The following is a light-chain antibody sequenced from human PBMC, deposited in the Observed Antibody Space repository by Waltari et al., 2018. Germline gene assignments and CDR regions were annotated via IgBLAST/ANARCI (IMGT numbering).Light chain of an antibody. J-gene: IGLJ3*02. Sequence: TVVTQEPSLTVSPGGTVTLTCPSIPGEFPSGSHPNWLQQKPGQPPRLLIFSTSDKPPWTPARFSGSLLGGKAALTLSGVQPEDEADYYCLLFDGDARVFGGGTRLTVL. CDR2: STS. CDR3: LLFDGDARV. CDR1: PGEFPSGSH. V-gene: IGLV7-43*01.